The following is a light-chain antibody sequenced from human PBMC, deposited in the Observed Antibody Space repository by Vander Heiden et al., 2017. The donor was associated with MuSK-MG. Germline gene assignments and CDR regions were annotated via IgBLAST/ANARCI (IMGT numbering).Light chain of an antibody. CDR3: QQEYDWPTT. Sequence: EIVMTQSPATLSVSPGERATLSCRASQSVSSNLAWHQQKPGQAPRLLSYGASTRAPGIPARLSGSGSGTEFTLTISSLQSEDFAVYYCQQEYDWPTTFGQGTRLEIK. CDR2: GAS. J-gene: IGKJ5*01. V-gene: IGKV3-15*01. CDR1: QSVSSN.